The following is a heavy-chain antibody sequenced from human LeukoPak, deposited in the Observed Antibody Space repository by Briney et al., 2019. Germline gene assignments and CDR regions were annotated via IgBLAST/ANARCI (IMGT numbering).Heavy chain of an antibody. Sequence: SETLSLTCTVSGGSISSSSYYWGWIRQPPGKGLEWIGSIYYSGSTYYNPSPKSRVTISVDTSKNQFSLKLSSVTAADTAVYYCATAGAAAGTYYFDYWGQGTLVTVSS. CDR2: IYYSGST. J-gene: IGHJ4*02. D-gene: IGHD6-13*01. V-gene: IGHV4-39*07. CDR3: ATAGAAAGTYYFDY. CDR1: GGSISSSSYY.